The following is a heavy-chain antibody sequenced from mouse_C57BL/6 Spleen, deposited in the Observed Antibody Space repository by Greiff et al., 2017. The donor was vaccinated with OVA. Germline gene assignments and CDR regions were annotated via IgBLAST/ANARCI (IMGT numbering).Heavy chain of an antibody. CDR1: GYTFTSYW. CDR3: TRNYGSSYYFDY. CDR2: IYPGNSDT. D-gene: IGHD1-1*01. V-gene: IGHV1-5*01. Sequence: VHVKQSGTVLARPGASVKMSCKTSGYTFTSYWMHWVKQRPGQGLEWIGAIYPGNSDTSYNQKFKGKAKLTAVTSASTAYMELSSLTNEDSAVYYCTRNYGSSYYFDYWGQGTTLTVSS. J-gene: IGHJ2*01.